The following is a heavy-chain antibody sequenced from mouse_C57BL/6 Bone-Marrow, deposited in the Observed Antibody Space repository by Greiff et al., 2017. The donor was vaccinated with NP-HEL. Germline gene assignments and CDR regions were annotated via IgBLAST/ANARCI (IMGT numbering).Heavy chain of an antibody. J-gene: IGHJ1*03. CDR1: GFTFSSYA. Sequence: EVMLVESGGGLVKPGGSLKLSCAASGFTFSSYAMSWVRQTPEKRLEWVATISDGGSYTYYPDNVKGRFTISRDNAKNNLYLQMSHLKSEDTAMYYCARAPYPWYFDVWGTGTTVTVSS. V-gene: IGHV5-4*03. CDR2: ISDGGSYT. D-gene: IGHD2-10*01. CDR3: ARAPYPWYFDV.